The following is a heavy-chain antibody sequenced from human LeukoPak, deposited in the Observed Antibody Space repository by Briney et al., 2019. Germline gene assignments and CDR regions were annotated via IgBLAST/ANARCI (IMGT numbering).Heavy chain of an antibody. CDR2: ISYDGRTK. D-gene: IGHD3-22*01. Sequence: GGSLRLSCAASGFTFNSYAIHWVRQAPGKGLEWVTIISYDGRTKYYADCVKGRFTISRDNSKNTLYLQMDSLRPEDTAVYYCVRWSSSFYDSSGYSYYFDNWGQGTLVTVSS. CDR1: GFTFNSYA. V-gene: IGHV3-30*04. J-gene: IGHJ4*02. CDR3: VRWSSSFYDSSGYSYYFDN.